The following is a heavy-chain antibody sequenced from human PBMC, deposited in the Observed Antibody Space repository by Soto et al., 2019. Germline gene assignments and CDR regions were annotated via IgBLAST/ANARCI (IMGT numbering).Heavy chain of an antibody. CDR1: GYTFTSYG. J-gene: IGHJ2*01. D-gene: IGHD6-13*01. V-gene: IGHV1-18*01. CDR2: ISAYNGNT. CDR3: ARDGRRQQLVRVGYWYFDL. Sequence: QVQLVQSGAEVKKPGASVKVSCKASGYTFTSYGISWVRQAPGQGLEWMGWISAYNGNTNYAQKLQGRVTMTTDTSTSTAYMELRSPRSDDTAVYYCARDGRRQQLVRVGYWYFDLWGRGTLVTVSS.